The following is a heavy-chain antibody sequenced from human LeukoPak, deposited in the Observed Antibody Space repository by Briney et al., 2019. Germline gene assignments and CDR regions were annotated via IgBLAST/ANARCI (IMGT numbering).Heavy chain of an antibody. CDR3: ARGLYGRGIQLWFPRNYYYYYMDV. V-gene: IGHV1-8*01. D-gene: IGHD5-18*01. Sequence: GASVKVSCKAAGYTFTSYDINWVRQATGQGLEWMGWMNPNSGNTGYAQKFQGRVTMTRNTSISTAYMELSSLRSEDTAVYYCARGLYGRGIQLWFPRNYYYYYMDVWGKGTTVTVSS. CDR2: MNPNSGNT. CDR1: GYTFTSYD. J-gene: IGHJ6*03.